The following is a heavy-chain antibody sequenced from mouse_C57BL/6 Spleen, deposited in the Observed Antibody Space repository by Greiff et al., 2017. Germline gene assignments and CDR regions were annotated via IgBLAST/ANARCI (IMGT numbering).Heavy chain of an antibody. J-gene: IGHJ1*03. CDR2: ISNGGGST. Sequence: EVMLVESGGGLVQPGGSLKLSCAASGFTFSDYYMYWVRQTPEKRLEWVAYISNGGGSTYYPDTVKGRFTISRDNAKNTLYLQMSRLKSEDTAMYYCARQFYYYGSSWYFDVWGTGTTVTVSS. V-gene: IGHV5-12*01. D-gene: IGHD1-1*01. CDR3: ARQFYYYGSSWYFDV. CDR1: GFTFSDYY.